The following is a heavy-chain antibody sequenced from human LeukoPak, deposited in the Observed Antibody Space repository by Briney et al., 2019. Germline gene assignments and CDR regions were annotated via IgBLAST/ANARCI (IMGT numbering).Heavy chain of an antibody. J-gene: IGHJ4*02. D-gene: IGHD5-18*01. Sequence: GGALRLSRAASGFTFDDYGMSWVRHAPGKGVEWVSGIKWNGGSTGYADSVKGRFTISRDNAKNSLYLQMNSLRAEDTALYYCARGGGDVDTAIPPYFDYWGQGTLVTVSS. V-gene: IGHV3-20*04. CDR1: GFTFDDYG. CDR3: ARGGGDVDTAIPPYFDY. CDR2: IKWNGGST.